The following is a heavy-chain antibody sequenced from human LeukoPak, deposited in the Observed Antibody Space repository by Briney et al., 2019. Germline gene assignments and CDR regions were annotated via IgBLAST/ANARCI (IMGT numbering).Heavy chain of an antibody. V-gene: IGHV1-18*01. CDR2: ISGYNGKT. CDR1: GYTFVSYG. D-gene: IGHD3-3*01. CDR3: ARLARGPYDFWSGYSSNWFDP. Sequence: ASVKVSCKASGYTFVSYGISWVRQAPGQGLEWMGWISGYNGKTNYAQNLRDRVTMTTDTSTNTTYMELSSLRSEDTAVYYCARLARGPYDFWSGYSSNWFDPWGQGTLVTVSS. J-gene: IGHJ5*02.